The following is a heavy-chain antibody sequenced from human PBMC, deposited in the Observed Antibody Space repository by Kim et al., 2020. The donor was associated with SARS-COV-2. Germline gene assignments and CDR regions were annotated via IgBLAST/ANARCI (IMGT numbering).Heavy chain of an antibody. D-gene: IGHD6-13*01. J-gene: IGHJ6*01. CDR1: GFTFSSYA. V-gene: IGHV3-30*04. CDR3: ASPIAAAGTYYYYGMDV. CDR2: ISYDGSNK. Sequence: GGSLRLSCAASGFTFSSYAMHWVRQAPGKGLEWVAVISYDGSNKYYADSVKGRFTISRDNSKNTLYLQMNSLRAEDTAVYYCASPIAAAGTYYYYGMDV.